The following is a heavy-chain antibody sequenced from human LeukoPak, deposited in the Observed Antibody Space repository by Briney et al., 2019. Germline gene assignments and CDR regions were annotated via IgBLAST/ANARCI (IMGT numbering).Heavy chain of an antibody. Sequence: PGGSLRLSCAASGFTFSTYWMHWVRQVPGKGLVWVSRIDSDGSSTSYADFVKGLFTISRNNARNTFYLQMNSLRVEDTAVYYCARDNIRSLDYWGQGTLVTVSS. J-gene: IGHJ4*02. CDR1: GFTFSTYW. CDR2: IDSDGSST. D-gene: IGHD1-14*01. V-gene: IGHV3-74*01. CDR3: ARDNIRSLDY.